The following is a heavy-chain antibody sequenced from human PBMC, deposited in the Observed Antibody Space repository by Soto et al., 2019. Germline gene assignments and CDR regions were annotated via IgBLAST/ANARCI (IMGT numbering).Heavy chain of an antibody. CDR2: IYWDDDK. V-gene: IGHV2-5*02. D-gene: IGHD1-26*01. Sequence: QITLKESGPTLVKPTQTLTLTCTFSGFSLSTSGVGVGWIRQPPGKALEWLALIYWDDDKRYSPSLKSRLTITKDTSKNQVVLTMTNMDPVDTATYYCAHRRPEYSGRYIVDYWGQGTLVTVSS. J-gene: IGHJ4*02. CDR3: AHRRPEYSGRYIVDY. CDR1: GFSLSTSGVG.